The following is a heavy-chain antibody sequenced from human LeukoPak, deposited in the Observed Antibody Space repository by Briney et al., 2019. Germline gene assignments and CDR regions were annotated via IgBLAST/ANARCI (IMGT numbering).Heavy chain of an antibody. D-gene: IGHD4-23*01. CDR2: INHSGST. Sequence: SDTLSLTCAVYGGSLSGYYWSWIRDPPGKGLEWIGEINHSGSTNYNPSLKSRVTISVDTSKNQFSLKLSSVTAADTAVYYCARGLGLRWGNGLWYWGQGTLVTVSS. J-gene: IGHJ4*02. CDR3: ARGLGLRWGNGLWY. V-gene: IGHV4-34*01. CDR1: GGSLSGYY.